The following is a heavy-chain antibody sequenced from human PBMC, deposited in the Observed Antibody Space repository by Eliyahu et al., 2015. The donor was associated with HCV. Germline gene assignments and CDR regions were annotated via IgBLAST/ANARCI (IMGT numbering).Heavy chain of an antibody. D-gene: IGHD2-15*01. CDR3: ARSAEDIVVVVAATRIDAFDI. CDR2: ISSSXXTI. Sequence: EVQLVESGGGLVQPGGSLRLSCAASGFTFSSYSMNWVRQAPGKGLEWVSYISSSXXTIYYADSVKGRFTISRDNAKNSLYLQMNSLRDEDTAVYYCARSAEDIVVVVAATRIDAFDIWGQGTMVTVSS. V-gene: IGHV3-48*02. CDR1: GFTFSSYS. J-gene: IGHJ3*02.